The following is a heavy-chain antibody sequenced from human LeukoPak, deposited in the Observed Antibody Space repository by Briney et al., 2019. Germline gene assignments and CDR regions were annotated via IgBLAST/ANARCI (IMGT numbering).Heavy chain of an antibody. Sequence: SVKVCCKASGGTFSSYAISWVRQAPGQGLEWMGGIIPIFGTANYAQKFQGRVTITADESTSTAYMELSSLRSEDTAVYYCARDLSGSGWEYYFDYWGQGTLVTVSS. CDR3: ARDLSGSGWEYYFDY. CDR1: GGTFSSYA. CDR2: IIPIFGTA. V-gene: IGHV1-69*13. J-gene: IGHJ4*02. D-gene: IGHD6-19*01.